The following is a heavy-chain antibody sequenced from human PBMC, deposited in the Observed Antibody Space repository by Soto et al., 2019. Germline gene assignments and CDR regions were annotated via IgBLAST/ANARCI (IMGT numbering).Heavy chain of an antibody. CDR1: GFTFSSYA. CDR2: ISGSGGST. D-gene: IGHD6-19*01. V-gene: IGHV3-23*01. J-gene: IGHJ4*02. CDR3: APTKGIAVAGSFDY. Sequence: SLSCAASGFTFSSYAMSWVRQAPGKGLEWVSAISGSGGSTYYADSVKGRFTISRDNSKNTLYLQMNSLRAEDTAVYYCAPTKGIAVAGSFDYWGQGTLVTVSS.